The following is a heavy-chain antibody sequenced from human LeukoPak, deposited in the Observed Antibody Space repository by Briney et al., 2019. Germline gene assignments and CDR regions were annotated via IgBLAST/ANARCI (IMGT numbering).Heavy chain of an antibody. CDR3: ARDPPGYRVRHIDY. J-gene: IGHJ4*02. CDR1: GFTFSSYE. V-gene: IGHV3-48*03. CDR2: ISTSGSSI. D-gene: IGHD3-10*01. Sequence: GGSLRLSCAASGFTFSSYEMNWVRQAPGKGLEWVSYISTSGSSIYYADSVKGRLTISRDNAKNSLYLQMNSLRAEDTAVYYCARDPPGYRVRHIDYWGQGTLVTVSS.